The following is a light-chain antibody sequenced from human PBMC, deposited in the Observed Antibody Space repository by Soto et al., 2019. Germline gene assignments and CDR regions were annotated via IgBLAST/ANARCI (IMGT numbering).Light chain of an antibody. CDR1: QSVSSSY. CDR2: GAS. V-gene: IGKV3-20*01. Sequence: EIVLTQSPGTLSLSPGERATLSCKASQSVSSSYLAWYQQKPGQAPRLLIYGASSRATGIPDRFSGSGSGTDFTLTISRLEPEDLAVYYCHQYGSSPLYTFGQGTKLETK. J-gene: IGKJ2*01. CDR3: HQYGSSPLYT.